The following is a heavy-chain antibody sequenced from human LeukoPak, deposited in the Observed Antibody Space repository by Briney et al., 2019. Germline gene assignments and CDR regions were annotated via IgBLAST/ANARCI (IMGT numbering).Heavy chain of an antibody. CDR2: IKQDGSEK. D-gene: IGHD3-3*01. CDR1: GFTFSSYW. Sequence: GGSLRLSCAASGFTFSSYWMSWVRQAPGKGLEWVANIKQDGSEKYYADSVKGRFTISRDNSKNTLYLQMNSLRAEDTAVYYCAKTYYDFWSGYWDAFDIWGQGTMVTVSS. V-gene: IGHV3-7*01. J-gene: IGHJ3*02. CDR3: AKTYYDFWSGYWDAFDI.